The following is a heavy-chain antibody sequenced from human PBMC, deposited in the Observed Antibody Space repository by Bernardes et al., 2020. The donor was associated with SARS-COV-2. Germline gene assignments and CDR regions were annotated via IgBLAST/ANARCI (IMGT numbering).Heavy chain of an antibody. V-gene: IGHV4-59*04. CDR2: IFYTGST. J-gene: IGHJ6*02. D-gene: IGHD2-21*01. CDR1: GGSISGYY. Sequence: SETLSLTCTVSGGSISGYYWSWLRQPPGKGLECIGYIFYTGSTYYTPSLRSRVTMSADTSNTQFSLRLTSVTAADTAVYYCAGSSCGIDCYIGGLRSWDYGMDVWGQGATVTVSS. CDR3: AGSSCGIDCYIGGLRSWDYGMDV.